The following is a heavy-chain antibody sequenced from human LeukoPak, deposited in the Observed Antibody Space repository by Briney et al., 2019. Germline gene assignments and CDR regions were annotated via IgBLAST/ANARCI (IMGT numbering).Heavy chain of an antibody. D-gene: IGHD4-17*01. V-gene: IGHV1-2*02. Sequence: GASVKLSCKASGYSFTVYYMHWVRQAPGQGLEWMGWINTKSGGTNYAQKFLGRVIMTRETSINTAYMELSRLRSDDTAVYYCASLYGDCVASDYWGQGTLVTVSS. CDR1: GYSFTVYY. CDR2: INTKSGGT. CDR3: ASLYGDCVASDY. J-gene: IGHJ4*02.